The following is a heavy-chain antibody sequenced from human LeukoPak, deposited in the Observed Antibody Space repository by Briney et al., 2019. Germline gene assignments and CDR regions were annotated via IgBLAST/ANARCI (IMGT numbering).Heavy chain of an antibody. D-gene: IGHD3-22*01. CDR2: INSNGGST. V-gene: IGHV3-64*01. CDR1: GFTFSSYA. Sequence: PGGSLRLSCVASGFTFSSYAMHWVRQTPGKGLEYVSGINSNGGSTHYANSVKGRFTISRDNSKHTLYLQMGSLRTEDMAVYYCARDRSPRGDYDSSAFDYWGQGTLVTVSS. CDR3: ARDRSPRGDYDSSAFDY. J-gene: IGHJ4*02.